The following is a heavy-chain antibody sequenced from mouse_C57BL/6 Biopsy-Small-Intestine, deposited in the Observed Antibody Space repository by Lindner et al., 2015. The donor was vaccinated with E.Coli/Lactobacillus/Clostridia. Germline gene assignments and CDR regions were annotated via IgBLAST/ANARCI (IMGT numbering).Heavy chain of an antibody. CDR3: ARHERDGNYFDY. CDR1: GYTFTSYW. D-gene: IGHD2-1*01. Sequence: VQLQESGAELAKPGASVKLSCKASGYTFTSYWMHWVKQRPGQGLEWIGYINPSSGYTKYNQKFKDKATLTADKSSSTVYMELSRLTSEDSAVYFCARHERDGNYFDYWGQGTTLTVPS. V-gene: IGHV1-7*01. CDR2: INPSSGYT. J-gene: IGHJ2*01.